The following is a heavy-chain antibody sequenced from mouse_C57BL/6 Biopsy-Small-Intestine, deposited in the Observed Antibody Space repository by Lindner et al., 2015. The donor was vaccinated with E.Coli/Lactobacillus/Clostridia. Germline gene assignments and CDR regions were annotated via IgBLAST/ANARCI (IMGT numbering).Heavy chain of an antibody. J-gene: IGHJ1*03. D-gene: IGHD2-1*01. V-gene: IGHV1-18*01. CDR1: GYTFTDYN. CDR3: ARSIYFVNYGYWYFDV. CDR2: INPRNGGT. Sequence: VQLQESGPELVKPGASVKIPCKASGYTFTDYNMDWVKQSHGESLEWIGNINPRNGGTLFNQKFKGKATLTVDKSSSTAYMELRSLTSEDTAVYYCARSIYFVNYGYWYFDVWGTGTTVTVSS.